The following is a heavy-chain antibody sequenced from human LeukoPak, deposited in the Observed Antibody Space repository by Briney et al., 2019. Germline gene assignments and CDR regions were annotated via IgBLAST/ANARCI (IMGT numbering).Heavy chain of an antibody. D-gene: IGHD7-27*01. J-gene: IGHJ4*02. CDR2: INHSGST. CDR3: ARETPGAGHFDY. Sequence: SETLSLTCAVYGGSFSGYYWSWIRQPPGKRLEWIGEINHSGSTNYNPSLKSRVTISVDTSKNQFSLKLSSVTAADTAVYYCARETPGAGHFDYWGQGSLVTVSS. V-gene: IGHV4-34*01. CDR1: GGSFSGYY.